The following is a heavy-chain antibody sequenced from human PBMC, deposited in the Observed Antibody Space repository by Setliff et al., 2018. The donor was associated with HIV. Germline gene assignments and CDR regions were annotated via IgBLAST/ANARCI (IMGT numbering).Heavy chain of an antibody. CDR1: EFTFSSYG. D-gene: IGHD3-22*01. V-gene: IGHV3-30*02. CDR3: AKDRYYDSSGSPFDY. Sequence: GGSLRLSCAASEFTFSSYGMHWVRQAPGKGLQWVAFIRYDGSNKYYADSVKGRFTISRDNSKNTLYLQMNSLRAEDTAVYYCAKDRYYDSSGSPFDYWGQGTLVTVSS. CDR2: IRYDGSNK. J-gene: IGHJ4*02.